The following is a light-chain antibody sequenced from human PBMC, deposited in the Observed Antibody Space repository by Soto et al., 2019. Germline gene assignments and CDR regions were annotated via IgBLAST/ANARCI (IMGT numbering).Light chain of an antibody. J-gene: IGKJ4*01. CDR3: QQRSNWPLT. Sequence: EIVLTQSPATLSLSPGERATLSCRASQSINNYLAWYQQKPGQAPRLLIHDASNRAIGIPIRFSGSGSGTDFTLTIGSLEPEDFAAYYCQQRSNWPLTFGGGTKVEIK. V-gene: IGKV3-11*01. CDR2: DAS. CDR1: QSINNY.